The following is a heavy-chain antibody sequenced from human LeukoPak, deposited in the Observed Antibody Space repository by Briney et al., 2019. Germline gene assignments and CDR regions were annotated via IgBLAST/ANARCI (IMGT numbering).Heavy chain of an antibody. CDR3: ARARRVGVPAAPYWFDT. Sequence: AASVKVSCKASGYTFTSYGISWVRQAPGQGLEWMGWISVYNGNTNYAQKVQGRVTMTTDTSTSTAHMKLRSLRSGDTAVYYWARARRVGVPAAPYWFDTWGQGTLVTVSS. CDR1: GYTFTSYG. V-gene: IGHV1-18*01. J-gene: IGHJ5*02. D-gene: IGHD2-2*01. CDR2: ISVYNGNT.